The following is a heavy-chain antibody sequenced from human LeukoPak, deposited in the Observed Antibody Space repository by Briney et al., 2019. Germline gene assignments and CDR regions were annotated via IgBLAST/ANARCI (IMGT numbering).Heavy chain of an antibody. CDR3: ARLVGATSPLDY. V-gene: IGHV1-2*02. CDR2: INPNSGGT. CDR1: GYTFTGYY. Sequence: AASVKVSCKASGYTFTGYYMHWVRQAPGQGLEWMGWINPNSGGTNYAQKFQGRVTMTRDTSISTAYMELSRLRSDDTAVYYCARLVGATSPLDYWGQGTLVTVSS. D-gene: IGHD1-26*01. J-gene: IGHJ4*02.